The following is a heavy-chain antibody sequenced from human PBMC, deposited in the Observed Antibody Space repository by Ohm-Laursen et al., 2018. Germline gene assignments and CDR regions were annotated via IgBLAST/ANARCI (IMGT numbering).Heavy chain of an antibody. V-gene: IGHV3-33*01. CDR1: GFTFSRHG. Sequence: RSLRLSCAASGFTFSRHGMHWVRQAPGKGPEWVAVIWSDGNNKYYADSVKGRFTISRDTSRNTLYMQMNSLRVEDTALYYCARDAEEFDSSGPRFDYWGQGTLVTVSS. CDR3: ARDAEEFDSSGPRFDY. J-gene: IGHJ4*02. CDR2: IWSDGNNK. D-gene: IGHD3-22*01.